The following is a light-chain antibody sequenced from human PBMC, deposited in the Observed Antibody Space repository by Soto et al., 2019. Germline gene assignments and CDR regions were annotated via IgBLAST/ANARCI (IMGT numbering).Light chain of an antibody. V-gene: IGKV3-20*01. CDR2: GAS. Sequence: EIVLTQSPGTLSLSPGERATLSCRASQSVSSSYLAWYQQKPGQAPRLLIYGASSRATGIPDRFSGSGSGTDFTLTISRLEPEDFAVDFCQQYGNSPPNTFGQGTK. CDR3: QQYGNSPPNT. J-gene: IGKJ2*01. CDR1: QSVSSSY.